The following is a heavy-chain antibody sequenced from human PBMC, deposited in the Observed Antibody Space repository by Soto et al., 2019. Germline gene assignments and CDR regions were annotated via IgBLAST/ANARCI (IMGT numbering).Heavy chain of an antibody. V-gene: IGHV1-2*02. Sequence: QVQLVQSGAEVKKPGASVKVSCKASGYTFTGYYMHWVRQAPGQGLEWMGWINPNSGGTNYAQKFQGRVTMTRDTSISTADMERSRLRSDDTAVYYCARSGYDSSGYYTSIDYWGQGTLVTVSS. CDR3: ARSGYDSSGYYTSIDY. J-gene: IGHJ4*02. CDR1: GYTFTGYY. D-gene: IGHD3-22*01. CDR2: INPNSGGT.